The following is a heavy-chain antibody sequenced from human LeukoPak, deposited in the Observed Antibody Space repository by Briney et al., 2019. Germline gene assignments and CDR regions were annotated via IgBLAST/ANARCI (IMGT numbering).Heavy chain of an antibody. Sequence: ASVKVSCKASGYTFTSYAISWVRQAPGQGLEWMGGIIPIFGTANYAQKFQGRVTITADESTSTAYMELSSLRSEDTAVYYCARTYYYDSSGYYMAFDIWGQGTMVTVSS. V-gene: IGHV1-69*13. CDR3: ARTYYYDSSGYYMAFDI. CDR1: GYTFTSYA. CDR2: IIPIFGTA. J-gene: IGHJ3*02. D-gene: IGHD3-22*01.